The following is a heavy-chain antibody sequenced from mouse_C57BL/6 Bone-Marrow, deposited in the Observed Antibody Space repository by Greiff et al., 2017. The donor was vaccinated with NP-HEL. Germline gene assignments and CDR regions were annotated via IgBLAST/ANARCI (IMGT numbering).Heavy chain of an antibody. CDR2: INPNNGGT. Sequence: EVQLQQSGPELVKPGASVKMSCKASGYTFTDYNMHWVKQSHGKSLEWIGYINPNNGGTSYNQKFKGKATLTVNKSSSTSYMELLSLTSEDSAVYYCARWGNYVHLDYWGQGTTLTVSS. CDR1: GYTFTDYN. D-gene: IGHD2-1*01. J-gene: IGHJ2*01. V-gene: IGHV1-22*01. CDR3: ARWGNYVHLDY.